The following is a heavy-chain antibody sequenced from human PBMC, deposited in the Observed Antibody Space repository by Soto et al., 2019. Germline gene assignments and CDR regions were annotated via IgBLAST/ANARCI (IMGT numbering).Heavy chain of an antibody. CDR3: ARGPPPRSGRYCIVGSSASPDIDY. D-gene: IGHD2-15*01. CDR2: IIPIFGTA. J-gene: IGHJ4*01. V-gene: IGHV1-69*01. CDR1: GGTFSSDA. Sequence: SYVEIASKASGGTFSSDAISWVRQAPGQGLEWMGGIIPIFGTANYAQKFQGRVTITADESTSTAYMELSSLRSEDTAVYYCARGPPPRSGRYCIVGSSASPDIDYFCLRTPVPVSA.